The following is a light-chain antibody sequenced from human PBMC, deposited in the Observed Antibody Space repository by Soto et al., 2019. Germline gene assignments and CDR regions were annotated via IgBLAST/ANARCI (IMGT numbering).Light chain of an antibody. Sequence: DIQMTQSPHSLSASVGDRVTITCRASQSISNYLNWYQQKPGKAPNLLIYAASSLESGVPSRFSGSGSGTDFTLTISSLQPEDFAAYYCQQSYSTPWTFGQGTKVEIK. V-gene: IGKV1-39*01. CDR3: QQSYSTPWT. J-gene: IGKJ1*01. CDR2: AAS. CDR1: QSISNY.